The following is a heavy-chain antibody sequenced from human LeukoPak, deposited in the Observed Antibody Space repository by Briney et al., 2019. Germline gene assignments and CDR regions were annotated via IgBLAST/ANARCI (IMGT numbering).Heavy chain of an antibody. CDR2: INPNSGGT. D-gene: IGHD2-15*01. CDR3: ASRPDQHLLYYFDY. Sequence: ASVKVSCKASRYTFTGYYMRWVRQAPGQGLEWMGWINPNSGGTKYAQKFQGRVTMTSDASISTAYMELSSLRSDDTAVYYCASRPDQHLLYYFDYWGQGALVTVSS. CDR1: RYTFTGYY. V-gene: IGHV1-2*02. J-gene: IGHJ4*02.